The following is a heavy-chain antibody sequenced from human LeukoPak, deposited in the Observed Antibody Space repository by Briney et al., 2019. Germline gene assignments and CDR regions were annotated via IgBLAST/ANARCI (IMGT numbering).Heavy chain of an antibody. J-gene: IGHJ4*02. V-gene: IGHV4-34*01. CDR2: IYHSGST. CDR3: ARGRWFGESPETNYFDY. CDR1: GGSFSGYY. Sequence: SETLSLTCAVYGGSFSGYYWSWIRQPPGKGLEWIGEIYHSGSTNYNPSLKSRVTISVDKSKNQSSLKLSSVTAADTAVYYCARGRWFGESPETNYFDYWGQGTLVTVSS. D-gene: IGHD3-10*01.